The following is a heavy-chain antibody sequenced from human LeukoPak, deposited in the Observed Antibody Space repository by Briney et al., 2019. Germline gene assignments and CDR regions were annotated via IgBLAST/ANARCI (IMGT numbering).Heavy chain of an antibody. CDR3: ARDMRDYMDYYYSSMDV. CDR1: AFTFSSYS. D-gene: IGHD4-11*01. CDR2: ISSSSSYI. V-gene: IGHV3-21*01. J-gene: IGHJ6*03. Sequence: PGGSLRLSCAASAFTFSSYSMNWVRQAPGKGLEWVSSISSSSSYIYYADSVKGRFTISRDNAKNSLHLQMNSLRAEDTAVYYCARDMRDYMDYYYSSMDVWGKGTTVTVSS.